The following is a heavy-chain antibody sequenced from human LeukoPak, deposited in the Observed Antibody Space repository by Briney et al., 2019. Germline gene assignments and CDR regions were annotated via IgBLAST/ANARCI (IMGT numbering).Heavy chain of an antibody. CDR3: AREDNWNRNAFDI. V-gene: IGHV1-2*02. J-gene: IGHJ3*02. CDR2: INPNSGET. CDR1: GYTFIDYY. D-gene: IGHD1-20*01. Sequence: GASVKVSCKASGYTFIDYYMHWVRQAPGQGLEWMGWINPNSGETNYAQKFQGRVTMTRDTSISTAYMELRSLRSDDTAVYYCAREDNWNRNAFDIWGQGTMVTVSS.